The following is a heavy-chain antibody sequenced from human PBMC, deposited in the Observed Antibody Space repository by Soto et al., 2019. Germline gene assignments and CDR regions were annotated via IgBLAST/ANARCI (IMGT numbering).Heavy chain of an antibody. D-gene: IGHD3-3*01. CDR1: GYTFTGYY. V-gene: IGHV1-2*04. CDR3: ARDSFPFWSEVGYFDY. J-gene: IGHJ4*02. CDR2: INPNSGGT. Sequence: ASVKVSCKASGYTFTGYYMHWVRQAPGQGLEWMGWINPNSGGTNYAQKFQGWVTMTRDTSISTAYMELSRLRSDDTAVYYCARDSFPFWSEVGYFDYWGQGTLVTVSS.